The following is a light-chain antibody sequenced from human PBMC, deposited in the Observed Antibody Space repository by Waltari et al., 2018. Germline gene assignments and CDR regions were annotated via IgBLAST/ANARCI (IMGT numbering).Light chain of an antibody. V-gene: IGLV2-14*01. Sequence: QSVLTQPPSASGTPGQRVTISCTGTSSDVGGYNYVSWYQHHPGNVPKLIISEVNNRPSGVSHRFSGSKSGNTASLSISGLQTEDEADYYCSSYTSSTTLVFGTGTKVTVL. CDR3: SSYTSSTTLV. CDR2: EVN. CDR1: SSDVGGYNY. J-gene: IGLJ1*01.